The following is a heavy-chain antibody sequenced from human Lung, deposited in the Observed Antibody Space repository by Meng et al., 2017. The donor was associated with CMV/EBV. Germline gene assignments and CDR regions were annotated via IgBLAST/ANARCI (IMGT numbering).Heavy chain of an antibody. J-gene: IGHJ4*02. Sequence: GGSXRLSCAASGFRFDDYGMHWVRQTPGKGLEWVAFIRHDGTNKFYGDSVKGRFTISRDNSKNTVYQQMNSLRPEETAVYYCAKDRLVFGGHNAYFDQGGQGXLVTVSS. CDR3: AKDRLVFGGHNAYFDQ. V-gene: IGHV3-30*02. CDR2: IRHDGTNK. D-gene: IGHD3-16*01. CDR1: GFRFDDYG.